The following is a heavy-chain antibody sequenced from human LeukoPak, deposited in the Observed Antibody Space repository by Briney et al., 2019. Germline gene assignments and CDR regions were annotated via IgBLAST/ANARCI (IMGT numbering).Heavy chain of an antibody. J-gene: IGHJ2*01. Sequence: QPGGSLTLSCAASGFTFSTYAMNWVRQAPGKGLEWVSGISGSGGNTYYADSVKGRFTISRDNSKNTLYLQMNSLRAEDTAVYYCAREISTVEGWLQLRVLRYFDLWGRGTLVTVSS. V-gene: IGHV3-23*01. D-gene: IGHD5-24*01. CDR2: ISGSGGNT. CDR1: GFTFSTYA. CDR3: AREISTVEGWLQLRVLRYFDL.